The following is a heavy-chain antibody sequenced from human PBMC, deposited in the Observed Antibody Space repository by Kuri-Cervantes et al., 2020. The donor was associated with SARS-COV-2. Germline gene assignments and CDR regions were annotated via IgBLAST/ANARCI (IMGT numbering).Heavy chain of an antibody. V-gene: IGHV4-39*01. CDR1: GDSITSSSYY. CDR3: VTSLPRSGWDGEDAFDI. CDR2: IYNSGST. J-gene: IGHJ3*02. D-gene: IGHD6-19*01. Sequence: ESLKISGTVSGDSITSSSYYWGWIRQPPGKGLEWIGNIYNSGSTYYNPSLKSRVTISVDTSKKQFSLRLSSVTAADAAVYYCVTSLPRSGWDGEDAFDIWGQGTMVTVSS.